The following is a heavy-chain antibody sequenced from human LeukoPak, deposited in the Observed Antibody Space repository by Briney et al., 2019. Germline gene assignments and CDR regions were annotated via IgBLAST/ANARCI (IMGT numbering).Heavy chain of an antibody. Sequence: GASVKVSCKASGYTFTSYDINWVRQATGQGLEWMGWMNPNSGNTGYAQKFQGRVTMTRNTSISTAYMELSSLRSEDTAVYYCARGLEGAAARPPDLYYYYYYYMDVWGKGTTVTVSS. D-gene: IGHD6-6*01. CDR2: MNPNSGNT. CDR3: ARGLEGAAARPPDLYYYYYYYMDV. CDR1: GYTFTSYD. J-gene: IGHJ6*03. V-gene: IGHV1-8*01.